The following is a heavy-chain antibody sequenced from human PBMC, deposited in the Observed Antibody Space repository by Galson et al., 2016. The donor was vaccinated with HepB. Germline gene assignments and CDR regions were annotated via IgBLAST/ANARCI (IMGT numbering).Heavy chain of an antibody. D-gene: IGHD3/OR15-3a*01. CDR3: ATQRVGLVTMSH. CDR2: IFAIFGTT. CDR1: GGTFSNST. Sequence: SVKVSCKASGGTFSNSTITWVRQAPGQGPEWMGGIFAIFGTTNYAQKFQGRATITADRSTNTAYMEQSGLRSEDTAVYYFATQRVGLVTMSHWGQGTLVTVSP. V-gene: IGHV1-69*13. J-gene: IGHJ4*02.